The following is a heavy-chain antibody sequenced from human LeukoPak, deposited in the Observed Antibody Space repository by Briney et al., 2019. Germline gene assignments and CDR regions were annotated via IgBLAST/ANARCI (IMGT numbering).Heavy chain of an antibody. CDR2: INHSGST. CDR1: GGSFSGYY. V-gene: IGHV4-34*01. CDR3: ARGGGDYGAFDY. D-gene: IGHD4-17*01. J-gene: IGHJ4*02. Sequence: SETLSLTCAVYGGSFSGYYWSWIRQPPGKGLEWIGEINHSGSTNYNPSLKSRVTISVETSKNQFSQKLSPVTAAHTAVYHCARGGGDYGAFDYWGQGTLVTVSS.